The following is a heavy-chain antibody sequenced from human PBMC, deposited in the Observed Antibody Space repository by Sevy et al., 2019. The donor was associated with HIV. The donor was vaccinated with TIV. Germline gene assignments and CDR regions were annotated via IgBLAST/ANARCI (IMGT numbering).Heavy chain of an antibody. V-gene: IGHV4-59*08. Sequence: SNTLSLTCTVSGGSITSLYWNWIRQPPGKGLEWIANIYYNGHINYNPSLKSRVTLSLDTSKNQFSLRLSSVTAADTAMYYCAGENAWGKGYSWGQGTLVTVSS. CDR3: AGENAWGKGYS. D-gene: IGHD3-16*01. CDR1: GGSITSLY. J-gene: IGHJ4*02. CDR2: IYYNGHI.